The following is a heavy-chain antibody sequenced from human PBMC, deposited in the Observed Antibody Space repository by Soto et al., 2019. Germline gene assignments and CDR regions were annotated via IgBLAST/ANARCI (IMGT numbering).Heavy chain of an antibody. CDR1: GFTFSSYG. V-gene: IGHV3-33*01. D-gene: IGHD3-9*01. J-gene: IGHJ4*02. CDR3: ARDLRADGRLG. CDR2: IWYDGSNK. Sequence: QVQLVESGGGVVQPGRSLRLSCAASGFTFSSYGMHWVRQAPGKGLEWVAVIWYDGSNKYYADSVKGRFTISRDNSKNSLYLQMNSLRAEDTAVYYCARDLRADGRLGWGQGTLVTVSS.